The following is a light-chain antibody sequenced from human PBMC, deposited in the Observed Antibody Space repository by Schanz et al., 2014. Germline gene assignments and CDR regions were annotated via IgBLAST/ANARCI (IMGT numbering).Light chain of an antibody. J-gene: IGLJ2*01. CDR3: SSYTSSSTLVV. Sequence: SYELTQPPSVSVAPGKTARITCGGNNIESKSVHWYQQRPGQAPVLVVYDDTERPSGVPDRFSGSKSGNTASLTVSGLQAEDEADYYCSSYTSSSTLVVFDGGTKVTVL. CDR1: NIESKS. V-gene: IGLV3-21*03. CDR2: DDT.